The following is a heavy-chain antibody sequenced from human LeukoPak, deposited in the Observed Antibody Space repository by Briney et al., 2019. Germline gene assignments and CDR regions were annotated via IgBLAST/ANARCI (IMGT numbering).Heavy chain of an antibody. J-gene: IGHJ4*02. V-gene: IGHV4-38-2*02. Sequence: SETLSLTCTVSGYSISSGYYWGWIRQPPGKGLEWIGSIYHSGSTYYNPSLKSRVTISVDTSKNQFSLKLSSVTAADTAVYYWGREYSNSYVDYWGKGTLVTVSS. D-gene: IGHD4-11*01. CDR2: IYHSGST. CDR3: GREYSNSYVDY. CDR1: GYSISSGYY.